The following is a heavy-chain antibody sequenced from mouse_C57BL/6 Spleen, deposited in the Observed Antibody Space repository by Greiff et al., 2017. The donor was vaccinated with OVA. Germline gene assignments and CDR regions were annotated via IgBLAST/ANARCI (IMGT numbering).Heavy chain of an antibody. CDR3: ARGTAQATFFAY. D-gene: IGHD3-2*02. CDR1: GFTFTDYY. Sequence: EVNVVESGGGLVQPGGSLSHSCAASGFTFTDYYMSWVRQPPGKALEWLGFIRNKANGYTTEYSASVKGRFTISRDNSQSILYLQMNALRAEDSATYYCARGTAQATFFAYWGQGTLVTVSA. V-gene: IGHV7-3*01. CDR2: IRNKANGYTT. J-gene: IGHJ3*01.